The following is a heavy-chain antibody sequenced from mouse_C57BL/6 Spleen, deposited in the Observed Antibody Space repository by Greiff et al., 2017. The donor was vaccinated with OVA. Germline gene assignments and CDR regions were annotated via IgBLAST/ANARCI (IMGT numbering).Heavy chain of an antibody. Sequence: QVQLQQPGAELVRPGSSVKLSCKASGYTFTSYWMHWVKQRPIQGLEWIGNIDPSDSETQYNQKFKDKATLTVDKSSSTAYMQLSSLTSEDSAVYYCAGTVVDPLDYWGQGTTLTVSS. V-gene: IGHV1-52*01. J-gene: IGHJ2*01. CDR2: IDPSDSET. CDR1: GYTFTSYW. D-gene: IGHD1-1*01. CDR3: AGTVVDPLDY.